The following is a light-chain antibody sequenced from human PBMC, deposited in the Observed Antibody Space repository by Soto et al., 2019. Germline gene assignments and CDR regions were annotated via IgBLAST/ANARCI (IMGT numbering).Light chain of an antibody. J-gene: IGLJ2*01. V-gene: IGLV1-40*01. CDR3: QSYDTSLSGSL. Sequence: QLVLTQPPSVSGAPGQRVTISCTGSSSNIGAGYDVHWYQQLPGTTPKLLIYDNTNRPSGVPDRFSGSKSGTSASLAISGLRAEDEAEYYCQSYDTSLSGSLFGGGTKLTVL. CDR2: DNT. CDR1: SSNIGAGYD.